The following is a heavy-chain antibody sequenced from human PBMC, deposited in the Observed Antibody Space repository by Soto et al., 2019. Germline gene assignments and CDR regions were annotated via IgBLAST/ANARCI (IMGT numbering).Heavy chain of an antibody. CDR3: AREGVPGYSSSWYGEYFQH. D-gene: IGHD6-13*01. CDR2: ISYDGSNK. J-gene: IGHJ1*01. CDR1: GFTFSSYA. Sequence: QVQLVESGGGVVQPGRSLRLSCAASGFTFSSYAMHWVRQAPGKGLEWVAVISYDGSNKYYADSVKGRFTISRDNSKNTLYLQMNSLRAEDTAVYYCAREGVPGYSSSWYGEYFQHWGQGTLVTVSS. V-gene: IGHV3-30-3*01.